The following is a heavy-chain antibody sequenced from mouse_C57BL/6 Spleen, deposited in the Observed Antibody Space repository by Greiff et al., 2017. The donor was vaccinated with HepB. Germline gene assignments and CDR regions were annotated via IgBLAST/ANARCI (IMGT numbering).Heavy chain of an antibody. CDR1: GYTFTSYW. CDR2: IYPGSGST. CDR3: ARRGNYYGSSGIYYFDY. Sequence: VQLQQPGAELVKPGASVKMSCKASGYTFTSYWITWVKQRPGQGLEWIGDIYPGSGSTNYNEKFKSKATLTVDTSSSTAYTQLSSLTSEDSAVYYCARRGNYYGSSGIYYFDYWGQGTTLTVSS. D-gene: IGHD1-1*01. J-gene: IGHJ2*01. V-gene: IGHV1-55*01.